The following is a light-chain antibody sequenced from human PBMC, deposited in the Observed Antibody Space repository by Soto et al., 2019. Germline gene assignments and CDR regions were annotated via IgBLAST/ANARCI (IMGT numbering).Light chain of an antibody. Sequence: EIVLTQSPATLSLSPGERATLSCRDSQSVSSYLAWYQQKPGQAPRLLIYDASSRATGIPARFSGSGSGTDSTLTSSSLEPEDFAVYYCQQRSNWPSITFGQGTRLETK. J-gene: IGKJ5*01. V-gene: IGKV3-11*01. CDR1: QSVSSY. CDR2: DAS. CDR3: QQRSNWPSIT.